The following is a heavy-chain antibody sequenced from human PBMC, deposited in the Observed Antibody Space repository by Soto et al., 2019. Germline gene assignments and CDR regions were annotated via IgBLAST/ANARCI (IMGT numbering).Heavy chain of an antibody. CDR3: VAPHCQRTNPSPHAS. J-gene: IGHJ5*02. CDR1: GFSFNRKS. D-gene: IGHD2-15*01. V-gene: IGHV3-7*01. Sequence: RGGSLRLSCAASGFSFNRKSMRWVRQAPGKGLEWVANIKQDGSEKYYVDSVKGRFTISRDNARNSLYLQRNSLRAEDPAVYYCVAPHCQRTNPSPHASWGQGT. CDR2: IKQDGSEK.